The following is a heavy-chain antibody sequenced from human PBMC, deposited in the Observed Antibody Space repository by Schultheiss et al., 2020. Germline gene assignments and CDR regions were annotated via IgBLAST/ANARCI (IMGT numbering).Heavy chain of an antibody. CDR2: TYYRSKWYN. CDR3: ATLGGDIVVVPAAYQDYYYGMDV. V-gene: IGHV6-1*01. J-gene: IGHJ6*02. D-gene: IGHD2-2*01. CDR1: GDSVSSNSAA. Sequence: SQTLSLTCAISGDSVSSNSAAWNWIRQSPSRGLEWLGRTYYRSKWYNDYAVSVKSRITINPDTSKNQFSLQLNSVTPEDTAVYYCATLGGDIVVVPAAYQDYYYGMDVWGQGTTVTVSS.